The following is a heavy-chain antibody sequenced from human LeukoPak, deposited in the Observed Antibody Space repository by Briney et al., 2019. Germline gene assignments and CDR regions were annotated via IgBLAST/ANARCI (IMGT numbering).Heavy chain of an antibody. D-gene: IGHD3-9*01. CDR1: GFTFSNYA. J-gene: IGHJ4*02. Sequence: GGSLRLSCAASGFTFSNYAMGWVRQAPGKGLEWVSAILGSGGSTYYADSVKGRFTASRDNSKSTLYLQMNSLRAEDTALYYCAKWGDYDVLTGYYVPDYWGQGTLVTVSS. CDR2: ILGSGGST. V-gene: IGHV3-23*01. CDR3: AKWGDYDVLTGYYVPDY.